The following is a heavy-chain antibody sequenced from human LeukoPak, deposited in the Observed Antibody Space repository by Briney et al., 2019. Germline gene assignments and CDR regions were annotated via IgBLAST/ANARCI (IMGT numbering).Heavy chain of an antibody. V-gene: IGHV4-30-2*01. CDR3: ARDVAYYYGSGTWFDP. J-gene: IGHJ5*02. D-gene: IGHD3-10*01. CDR2: IYHSGST. CDR1: GGSISSGGYS. Sequence: SQTLSLTCAVSGGSISSGGYSWSWIRQPPGKGLEWIGYIYHSGSTYYNPSLKSRVTISVDRSKNQFSLKLSSVTAADTAVCYCARDVAYYYGSGTWFDPWGQGTLVTVSS.